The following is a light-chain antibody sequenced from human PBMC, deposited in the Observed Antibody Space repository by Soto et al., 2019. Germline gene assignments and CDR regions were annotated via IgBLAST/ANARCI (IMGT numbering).Light chain of an antibody. CDR2: GAS. V-gene: IGKV3-15*01. Sequence: IVMTQSPATLSVSPGERATLSCRASQRVSSNVAWYQQKPGQAPRLLLYGASARATGVPARFSGSGSGTEFTLTISSLQSEDFAEYHCQQYNNWPQTFGQGTKVDIK. J-gene: IGKJ1*01. CDR1: QRVSSN. CDR3: QQYNNWPQT.